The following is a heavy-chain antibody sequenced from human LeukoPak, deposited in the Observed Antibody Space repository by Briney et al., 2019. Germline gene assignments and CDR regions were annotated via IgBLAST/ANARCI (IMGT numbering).Heavy chain of an antibody. V-gene: IGHV1-18*01. CDR1: GYTFTSYG. Sequence: GAPVKVSCKASGYTFTSYGISWVRQAPGQGLEWMGWISAYNGNTNYAQKLQGRVTMTTDTSTSTAYMELRSLRSDDTAVYYCAREEDCSGGSCYYGMDVWGQGTTVTVSS. D-gene: IGHD2-15*01. J-gene: IGHJ6*02. CDR2: ISAYNGNT. CDR3: AREEDCSGGSCYYGMDV.